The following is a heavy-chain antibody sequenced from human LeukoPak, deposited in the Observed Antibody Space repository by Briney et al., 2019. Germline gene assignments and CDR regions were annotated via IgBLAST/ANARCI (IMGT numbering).Heavy chain of an antibody. D-gene: IGHD3-3*01. J-gene: IGHJ4*02. CDR1: GFTFSSYA. V-gene: IGHV3-23*01. CDR2: ISGSGGST. Sequence: GGSLRLSCAASGFTFSSYAMSWVRQAPGKGLEWVSAISGSGGSTYYADSVKGRFTISGDNSKNTLYLQMNSLRAEDTAVYYCAKGPPHYDFWSGYYYGIFFDYWGQGTLVTVSS. CDR3: AKGPPHYDFWSGYYYGIFFDY.